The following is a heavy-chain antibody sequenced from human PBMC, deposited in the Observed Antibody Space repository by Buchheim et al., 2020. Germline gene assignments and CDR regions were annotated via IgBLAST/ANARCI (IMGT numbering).Heavy chain of an antibody. D-gene: IGHD3-10*01. CDR1: GFTFSSYE. CDR2: ISSSGSTI. CDR3: ARDQKGPGPRYYGSGIGMDV. J-gene: IGHJ6*02. V-gene: IGHV3-48*03. Sequence: EVQLVESGGGLVQPGGSLRLSCAASGFTFSSYEMNWVRQAPGKGLEWVSYISSSGSTIYYADSVKGRFTISRDNAKNSLYLPMNSLRAEGTAVYYCARDQKGPGPRYYGSGIGMDVWGQGTT.